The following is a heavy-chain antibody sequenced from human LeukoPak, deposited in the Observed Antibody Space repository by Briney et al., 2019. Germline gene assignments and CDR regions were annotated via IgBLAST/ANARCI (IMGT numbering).Heavy chain of an antibody. CDR3: AKDTESDSSSWYEKYYYYYGMDV. D-gene: IGHD6-13*01. V-gene: IGHV3-23*01. CDR2: ISRGGGTT. J-gene: IGHJ6*02. Sequence: GGSLRLSCAASGFTFSSYAMNWVRQAPGKGLEWVSTISRGGGTTYYADSVKGRFTISRDHSKNTLYLQMNSLRADDTAVYYCAKDTESDSSSWYEKYYYYYGMDVWGQGTTVTVSS. CDR1: GFTFSSYA.